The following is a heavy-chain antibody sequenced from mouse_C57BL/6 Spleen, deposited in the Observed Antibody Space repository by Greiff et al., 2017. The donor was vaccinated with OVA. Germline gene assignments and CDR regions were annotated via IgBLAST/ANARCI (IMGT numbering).Heavy chain of an antibody. D-gene: IGHD1-1*01. J-gene: IGHJ1*03. CDR3: ARSNYYGSSYAYFDV. Sequence: DVKLVESGGGLVQPGGSLSLSCAASGFTFTDYYMSWVRQPPGKALEWLGFIRNKANGYTTEYSASVKGRFTISRDNSQSILYLQMNALRAEDSATYYCARSNYYGSSYAYFDVWGTGTTVTVSS. CDR1: GFTFTDYY. CDR2: IRNKANGYTT. V-gene: IGHV7-3*01.